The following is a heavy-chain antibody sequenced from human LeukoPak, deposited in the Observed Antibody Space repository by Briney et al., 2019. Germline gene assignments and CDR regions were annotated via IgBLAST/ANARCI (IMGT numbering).Heavy chain of an antibody. J-gene: IGHJ4*02. CDR1: GASISSSSYY. Sequence: PSETLSLTCTVSGASISSSSYYWGWIRQPPGKGLEWIGSIYYSGSTYYSPSLKSRVTISVDTSKNQFSLKLSSVTAADTAVYYCATGTIAVDCFDYWGQGTLVTVSS. CDR2: IYYSGST. D-gene: IGHD6-19*01. V-gene: IGHV4-39*01. CDR3: ATGTIAVDCFDY.